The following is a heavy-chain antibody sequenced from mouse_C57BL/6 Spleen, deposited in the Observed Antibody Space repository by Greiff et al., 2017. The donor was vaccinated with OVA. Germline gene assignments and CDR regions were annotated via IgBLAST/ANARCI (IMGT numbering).Heavy chain of an antibody. Sequence: QVQLQQSGAELVKPGASVKMSCKASGYTFTTYPIEWMKQNPGQSLEWIGNFHPYNDATKYNEKFKGKATLTVEKSSSTVYLELSRLTSDDSAVYYCARGDYYGSSVFAYWGQGTLVTVSA. CDR1: GYTFTTYP. J-gene: IGHJ3*01. CDR3: ARGDYYGSSVFAY. V-gene: IGHV1-47*01. CDR2: FHPYNDAT. D-gene: IGHD1-1*01.